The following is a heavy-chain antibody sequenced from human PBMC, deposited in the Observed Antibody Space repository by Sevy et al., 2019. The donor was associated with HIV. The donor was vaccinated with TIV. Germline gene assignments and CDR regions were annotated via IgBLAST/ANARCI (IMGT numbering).Heavy chain of an antibody. CDR1: GFTFSSYE. CDR2: ISSSGSTI. V-gene: IGHV3-48*03. J-gene: IGHJ6*02. D-gene: IGHD3-3*01. CDR3: ARDGRFLEWLFTTPLDYYYYYGMDV. Sequence: GGSLRLSCAASGFTFSSYEMNWVRQAPGKGLEWVSYISSSGSTIYYADSVKGRFTISRDNAKNSLYLQMNGLRAEETAVYYCARDGRFLEWLFTTPLDYYYYYGMDVWGQGTTVTVSS.